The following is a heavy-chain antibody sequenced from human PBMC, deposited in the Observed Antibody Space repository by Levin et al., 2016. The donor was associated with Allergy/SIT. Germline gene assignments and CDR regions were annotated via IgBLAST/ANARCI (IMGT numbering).Heavy chain of an antibody. Sequence: GGSLRLSCAASGFTFSNHWMHWVRQAPGKGLVWVSRTNTDGGTTTYADSVKGRFTSSRDNAKNTLYLQMSSLRADDTAVYYCARESSYSSSTDYWGQGTPVTVSS. D-gene: IGHD6-6*01. CDR1: GFTFSNHW. J-gene: IGHJ4*02. CDR2: TNTDGGTT. V-gene: IGHV3-74*03. CDR3: ARESSYSSSTDY.